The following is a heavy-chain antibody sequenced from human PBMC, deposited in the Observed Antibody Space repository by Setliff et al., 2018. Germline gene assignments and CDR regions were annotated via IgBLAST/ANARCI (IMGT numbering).Heavy chain of an antibody. Sequence: SETLSLTCTVSGGSISSGSYYWNWIRQPAGKALEWIGHIFTRGSTNYNPSLKSRVTISRDNSKNTLYLQMNSLRAEDTAVYYCARDFGPSKNYNFRSGYVDYWGQGTLVTVSS. CDR2: IFTRGST. CDR3: ARDFGPSKNYNFRSGYVDY. J-gene: IGHJ4*02. CDR1: GGSISSGSYY. V-gene: IGHV4-61*09. D-gene: IGHD3-3*01.